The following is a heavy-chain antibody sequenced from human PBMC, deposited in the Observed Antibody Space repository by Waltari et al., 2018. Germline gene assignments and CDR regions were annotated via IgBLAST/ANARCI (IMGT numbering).Heavy chain of an antibody. Sequence: QVQLVQSGAEVKTPGSSVKVPFKASGYTFTGPYMHRVRRAPGQGLEWMGWINPNSGGTNYEQKFQGRVTMTRNTSISTAYMELSRLRSDDTAVYYWAVIAAAGGYFDYWGQGTLVTVSS. CDR3: AVIAAAGGYFDY. CDR2: INPNSGGT. D-gene: IGHD6-13*01. CDR1: GYTFTGPY. J-gene: IGHJ4*02. V-gene: IGHV1-2*02.